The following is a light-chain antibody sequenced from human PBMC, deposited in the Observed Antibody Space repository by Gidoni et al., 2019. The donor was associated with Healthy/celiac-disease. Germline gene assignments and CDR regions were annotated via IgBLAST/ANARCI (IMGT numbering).Light chain of an antibody. V-gene: IGKV2-28*01. J-gene: IGKJ1*01. Sequence: IVPTISPLSLSVTPGEPASISSRASQTLMHSTGYNYLDWYLQKQGQSPQLLIYLGSNRASGVPDRLRGSGSGTDVTLKISRVEAEDVGVYYCMQALQTLWTFXQXTKVXIK. CDR2: LGS. CDR3: MQALQTLWT. CDR1: QTLMHSTGYNY.